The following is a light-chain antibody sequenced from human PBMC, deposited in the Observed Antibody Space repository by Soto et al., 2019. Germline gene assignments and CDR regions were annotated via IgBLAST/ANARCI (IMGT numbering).Light chain of an antibody. V-gene: IGKV1-39*01. CDR1: QSISDY. CDR3: QQTNTSPWT. Sequence: DIQMTQSPSSLSASLGDRVTITCRASQSISDYVNWYQQQPGKAPKLLIHTASTLRPGVPSRFGGSGSGTDFTLTIDNLQPEDFATYYCQQTNTSPWTFGQGTKVDI. J-gene: IGKJ1*01. CDR2: TAS.